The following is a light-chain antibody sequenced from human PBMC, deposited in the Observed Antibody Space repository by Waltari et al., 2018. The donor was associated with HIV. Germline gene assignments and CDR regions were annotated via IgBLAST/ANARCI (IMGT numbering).Light chain of an antibody. CDR1: SRDLGSYNH. CDR3: SSFTTSNTLL. J-gene: IGLJ2*01. Sequence: QSALTQPASVSGSPGQSLTASCTGTSRDLGSYNHVSWYQQTPGTAPKLVIYEVNNRPSGISNRFSGSKSGTTASLTISGLQTEDEAHYYCSSFTTSNTLLFGGGTKVTVL. CDR2: EVN. V-gene: IGLV2-14*01.